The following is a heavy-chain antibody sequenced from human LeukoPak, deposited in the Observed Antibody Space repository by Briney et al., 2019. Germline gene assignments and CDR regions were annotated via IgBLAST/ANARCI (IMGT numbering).Heavy chain of an antibody. CDR1: GYTFTSYY. CDR3: ARDADLTGYSYYFDY. D-gene: IGHD3-9*01. Sequence: ASVKVSCKASGYTFTSYYMHWVRQAPGQGLEWMGIINPSGGSTSYAQKFQGRVTMTRDMSTSTVYMELSSLRSEDTAVYYCARDADLTGYSYYFDYWGQGTLVTVSS. CDR2: INPSGGST. J-gene: IGHJ4*02. V-gene: IGHV1-46*01.